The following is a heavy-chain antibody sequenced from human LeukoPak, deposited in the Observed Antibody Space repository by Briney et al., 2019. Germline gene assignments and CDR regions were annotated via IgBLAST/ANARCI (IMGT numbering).Heavy chain of an antibody. V-gene: IGHV3-66*02. Sequence: AGGSLRLSCAAAVFTVSSNYMSCVRQAAGKGLECFSVIYSGGSTHYADSVKGRFTISRDNSKNTPYIQMNSLRAEDTAVYYCARDVSSWAAAGNYYYSSYMDVWGKGTTVTVSS. CDR3: ARDVSSWAAAGNYYYSSYMDV. CDR1: VFTVSSNY. D-gene: IGHD6-13*01. J-gene: IGHJ6*03. CDR2: IYSGGST.